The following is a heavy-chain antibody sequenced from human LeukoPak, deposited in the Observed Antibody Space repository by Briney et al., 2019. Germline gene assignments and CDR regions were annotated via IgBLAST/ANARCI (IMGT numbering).Heavy chain of an antibody. D-gene: IGHD3-16*02. J-gene: IGHJ4*02. CDR1: GFTFSSYA. CDR3: ARSSVTPSDY. V-gene: IGHV3-30*04. Sequence: PGGSLRLSCAASGFTFSSYAMHWVRQAPGKGLEWVAVISYDGSNKYYADSVKGRFTISRDNAKNSLYLHMNSLRAEDTAFYYCARSSVTPSDYWGQGTLVTVSS. CDR2: ISYDGSNK.